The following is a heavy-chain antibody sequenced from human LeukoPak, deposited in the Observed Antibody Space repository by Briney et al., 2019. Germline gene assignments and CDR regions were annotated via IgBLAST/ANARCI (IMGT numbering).Heavy chain of an antibody. CDR2: MNPKTGST. J-gene: IGHJ4*02. CDR3: ARVFGGREIGF. V-gene: IGHV1-8*01. D-gene: IGHD3-3*01. Sequence: ASVKVSCKASGYTFTTYDINWVRQASGQGLEWMGWMNPKTGSTAYVQKFQGRVTMTRDTSIDTAYLEMSSLTYEDTAMYYCARVFGGREIGFWGQGTQVTVSS. CDR1: GYTFTTYD.